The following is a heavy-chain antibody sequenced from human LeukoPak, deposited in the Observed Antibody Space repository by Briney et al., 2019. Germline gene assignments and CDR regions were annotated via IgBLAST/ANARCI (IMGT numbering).Heavy chain of an antibody. V-gene: IGHV4-59*08. CDR2: TYYSGST. Sequence: SETLSLTCTVSGGSISSYYWSWIRQPPGKGLEWIGYTYYSGSTNYNPPLKSRVTISVDTSKNQFSLKLSSVTAADTAVYYCARAGRITIFGVANDAFDIWGQGTMVTVSS. J-gene: IGHJ3*02. CDR1: GGSISSYY. D-gene: IGHD3-3*01. CDR3: ARAGRITIFGVANDAFDI.